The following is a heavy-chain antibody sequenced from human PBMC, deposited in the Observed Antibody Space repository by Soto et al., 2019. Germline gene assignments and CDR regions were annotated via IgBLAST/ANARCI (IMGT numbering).Heavy chain of an antibody. V-gene: IGHV3-9*01. D-gene: IGHD5-12*01. J-gene: IGHJ3*02. CDR2: ISWNSGSI. CDR1: GFTFDDYA. CDR3: ARSGYGLYDAFGI. Sequence: EVQLVESGGGLVQPGRSLRLSCAASGFTFDDYAMHWVRQAPGKGLEWVSGISWNSGSIGYADSVKGRFTISRDNAKNSLYLQMNSLRAEDTALYYCARSGYGLYDAFGIWGQGTMVTVSS.